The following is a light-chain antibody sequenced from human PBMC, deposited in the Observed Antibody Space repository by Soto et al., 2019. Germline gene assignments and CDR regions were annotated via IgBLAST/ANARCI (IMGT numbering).Light chain of an antibody. CDR1: QSVGSN. CDR2: GAS. J-gene: IGKJ1*01. CDR3: QQYNNRPPWT. V-gene: IGKV3-15*01. Sequence: EIVMTQSPATLSVSPGERATLSCRASQSVGSNLAWYQQKPGQAPRLLMYGASTRATGIPARFSGTGSGAEFTLTISGLQSEDFAVYYCQQYNNRPPWTFGQGTKVESK.